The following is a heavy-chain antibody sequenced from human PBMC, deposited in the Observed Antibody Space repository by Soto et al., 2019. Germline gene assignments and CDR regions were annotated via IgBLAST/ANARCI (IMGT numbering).Heavy chain of an antibody. J-gene: IGHJ4*02. CDR2: ISGAGDSP. D-gene: IGHD2-21*02. V-gene: IGHV3-23*01. CDR3: AKGGDYDIDFDS. CDR1: GFNFRSTA. Sequence: EVQLLESGGGLVQPGGSLGLSCAASGFNFRSTAMSWVRQPPGKGLEWVSAISGAGDSPFYADSVKGRFTISRDNSKNMLYLYINSLRAEDTAMYYCAKGGDYDIDFDSWGQGTPVTVSS.